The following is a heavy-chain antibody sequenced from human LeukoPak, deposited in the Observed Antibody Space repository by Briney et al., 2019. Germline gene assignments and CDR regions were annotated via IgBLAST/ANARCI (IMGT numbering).Heavy chain of an antibody. D-gene: IGHD6-13*01. Sequence: SETLSLTCAVHGGSFSGYYWSWMRQPPGKGLEWIGEINHSGSTNYNPSLKSRVTISVDTSKNKFSLKLNSVTAADTAVYYCARHGQQLVLRSNLQHWGQGTLVTVAS. CDR1: GGSFSGYY. CDR3: ARHGQQLVLRSNLQH. V-gene: IGHV4-34*01. CDR2: INHSGST. J-gene: IGHJ1*01.